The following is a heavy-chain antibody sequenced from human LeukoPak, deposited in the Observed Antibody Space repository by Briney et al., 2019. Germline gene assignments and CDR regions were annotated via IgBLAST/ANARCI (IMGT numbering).Heavy chain of an antibody. CDR2: ISSSGSTI. V-gene: IGHV3-48*03. J-gene: IGHJ4*02. Sequence: GGSLRLSCAASGFTFSSYEMNWVRQAPGKGLEWVSYISSSGSTIYYADSVKGRFTISRDNAKNSLYLQMNSLRAEDTAVYYCVASTVRGRFDYWGQGTLVTVSS. D-gene: IGHD3-10*01. CDR3: VASTVRGRFDY. CDR1: GFTFSSYE.